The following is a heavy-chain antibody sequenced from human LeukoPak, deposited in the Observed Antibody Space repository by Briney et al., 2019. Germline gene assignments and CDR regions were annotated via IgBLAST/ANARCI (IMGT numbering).Heavy chain of an antibody. V-gene: IGHV5-51*01. CDR1: GYTFTTYR. J-gene: IGHJ4*02. Sequence: GESLKISCRGSGYTFTTYRIGWVRQMPGKGLEWMGIMFPDDSNIRYNPSFQGQVTISADKSISTAYLQWSSLKASDTAMYYCARLYQPDLELDYWGQGTLVTVSS. D-gene: IGHD2-2*02. CDR2: MFPDDSNI. CDR3: ARLYQPDLELDY.